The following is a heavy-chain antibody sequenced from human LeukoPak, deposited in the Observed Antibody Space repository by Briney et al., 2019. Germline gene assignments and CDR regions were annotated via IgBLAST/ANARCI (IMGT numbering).Heavy chain of an antibody. Sequence: PSETLSLTCTVSGDSISNSRYYWGWIRQPPGKGLQWIGSIYYSASTYYNPSLKSRVTISVDTSKNQFSLKLSSVTAADTAGYYCARGAGQAIYPFAYWGQGTLVTVSS. V-gene: IGHV4-39*07. CDR3: ARGAGQAIYPFAY. CDR2: IYYSAST. CDR1: GDSISNSRYY. J-gene: IGHJ4*02. D-gene: IGHD1-14*01.